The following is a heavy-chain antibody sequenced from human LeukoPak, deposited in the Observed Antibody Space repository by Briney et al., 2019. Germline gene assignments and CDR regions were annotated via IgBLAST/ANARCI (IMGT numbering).Heavy chain of an antibody. D-gene: IGHD5-12*01. V-gene: IGHV4-59*05. Sequence: SETLSLTCTVSGGSISSYYWSWIRQPPGKGLEWIGSIYYSGSTYYNPSLKSRVTISVDTSKNQFSLKLSSVTAADTAVYYCARHTRSGYDYYYYYYMDVWGKGTTVTVSS. CDR1: GGSISSYY. CDR3: ARHTRSGYDYYYYYYMDV. CDR2: IYYSGST. J-gene: IGHJ6*03.